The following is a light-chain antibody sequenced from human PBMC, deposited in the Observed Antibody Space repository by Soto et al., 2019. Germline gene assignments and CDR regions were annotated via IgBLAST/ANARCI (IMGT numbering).Light chain of an antibody. J-gene: IGKJ3*01. V-gene: IGKV3-20*01. CDR3: PQYGSSPPIT. CDR1: QSVSSSY. CDR2: GAS. Sequence: EIVLTQSPGTLSLSPGERATLSCRASQSVSSSYLAWYQQKPGQAPRLLIYGASSRATGIPDRFSGSGSGTAFTLSISSLEPDAFAVYYCPQYGSSPPITFGRGTKADI.